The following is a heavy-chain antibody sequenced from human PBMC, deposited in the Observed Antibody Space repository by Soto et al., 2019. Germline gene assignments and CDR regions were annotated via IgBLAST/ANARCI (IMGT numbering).Heavy chain of an antibody. CDR3: ARDRWAYYYDSSGYYPHDY. Sequence: ASVKVSCKASGYTFTSYYMDWVRQAPGQGLEWMGIINPSGGNTNYAQKLQGRVTMTTDTSTSTAYMELRSLRSDDTAVYYCARDRWAYYYDSSGYYPHDYWGQGTLVTVSS. V-gene: IGHV1-46*01. J-gene: IGHJ4*02. D-gene: IGHD3-22*01. CDR2: INPSGGNT. CDR1: GYTFTSYY.